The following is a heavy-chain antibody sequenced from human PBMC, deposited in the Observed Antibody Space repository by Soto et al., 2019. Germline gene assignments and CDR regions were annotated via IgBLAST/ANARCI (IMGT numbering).Heavy chain of an antibody. CDR3: ARDPMITFGGVIVHPWYFDL. Sequence: PGGSLRLSCAASVFTVSSYSMNWVRQAPGKGLEWVSYISSSSSTIYYADSVKGRFTISRDNAKNSLYLQMNSLRAEDTAVYYCARDPMITFGGVIVHPWYFDLWGRGTLVTVSS. D-gene: IGHD3-16*02. CDR1: VFTVSSYS. J-gene: IGHJ2*01. CDR2: ISSSSSTI. V-gene: IGHV3-48*01.